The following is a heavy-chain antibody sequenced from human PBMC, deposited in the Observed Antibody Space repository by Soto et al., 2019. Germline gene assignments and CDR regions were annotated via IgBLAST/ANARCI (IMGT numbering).Heavy chain of an antibody. CDR1: GGSISSNF. V-gene: IGHV4-59*08. CDR2: IYYGGRT. J-gene: IGHJ4*02. Sequence: SETLSLTCTVSGGSISSNFWSWIRQPPGKGLEWIGYIYYGGRTNYNPSLKSRVTISVDTSKNQFSLKLTSVTAADTALYYCARQQIAASHFDYCGQGTLVTVSS. CDR3: ARQQIAASHFDY. D-gene: IGHD6-13*01.